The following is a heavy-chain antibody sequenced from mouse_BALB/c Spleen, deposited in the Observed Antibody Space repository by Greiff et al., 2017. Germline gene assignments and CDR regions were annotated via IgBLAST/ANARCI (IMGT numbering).Heavy chain of an antibody. CDR3: TRDDYGYDWFAY. Sequence: EVKLMESGGGLVKPGGSLKLSCAASGFTFSSYTMSWVRQTPEKRLEWVATISSGGSYTYYPDSVKGRFTISRDNAKNTLYLQMSSLKSEDTAMYYCTRDDYGYDWFAYWGQGTLVTVSA. J-gene: IGHJ3*01. D-gene: IGHD2-2*01. CDR1: GFTFSSYT. CDR2: ISSGGSYT. V-gene: IGHV5-6-4*01.